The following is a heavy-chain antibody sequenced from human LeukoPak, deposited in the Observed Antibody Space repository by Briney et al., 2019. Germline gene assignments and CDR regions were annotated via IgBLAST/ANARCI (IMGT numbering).Heavy chain of an antibody. CDR3: ARGSRWDQGAFDY. J-gene: IGHJ4*02. D-gene: IGHD1-26*01. CDR2: IYYSGTT. Sequence: SETLSLICSVSRGSISSPTYYWGWIRQSPGKGLEWIGNIYYSGTTYYNPSLPSLKSRVTILIDTSKNQFSLRLRSVTAADTAVYYCARGSRWDQGAFDYWGQGTLVTVSS. CDR1: RGSISSPTYY. V-gene: IGHV4-39*07.